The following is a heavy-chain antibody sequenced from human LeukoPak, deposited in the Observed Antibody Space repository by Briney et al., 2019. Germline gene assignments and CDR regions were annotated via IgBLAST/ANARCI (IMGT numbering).Heavy chain of an antibody. CDR2: MNPNSGNT. D-gene: IGHD2-2*01. CDR1: GYTFTSYD. CDR3: ARGVVPAAMANNWFDP. V-gene: IGHV1-8*03. Sequence: ASVKVSCKASGYTFTSYDINWVRQATGQGLEWMGWMNPNSGNTGYAQKFQGRVTITRNTSISTAYMELSSLRSEDTAVYYCARGVVPAAMANNWFDPWGQGTLVTVSS. J-gene: IGHJ5*02.